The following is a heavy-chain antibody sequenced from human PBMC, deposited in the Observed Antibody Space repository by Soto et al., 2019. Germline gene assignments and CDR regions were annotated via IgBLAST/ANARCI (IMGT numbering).Heavy chain of an antibody. J-gene: IGHJ4*02. V-gene: IGHV1-69*13. D-gene: IGHD4-17*01. CDR2: IIPIFGTA. CDR3: ARGRGYDYGDYDFDY. CDR1: GGTFSSFA. Sequence: SVKVSCKASGGTFSSFAFSWVRQVPGQGLEWMGGIIPIFGTANYAQKFQGRVTITADESTSTAYMELSSLRSEDTAVYYCARGRGYDYGDYDFDYWGQGTPVTVSS.